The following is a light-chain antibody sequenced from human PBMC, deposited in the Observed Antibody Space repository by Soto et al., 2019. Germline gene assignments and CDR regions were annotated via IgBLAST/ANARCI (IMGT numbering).Light chain of an antibody. J-gene: IGKJ2*01. V-gene: IGKV1-9*01. CDR3: QQLKTYPYT. CDR2: SAS. CDR1: QDINKF. Sequence: IQLTQYPSSLSASVGDRVTLTCRASQDINKFLAWFQQTPGKAPNLLVYSASTLHSGVPSRFSGSGSGADFALTIRRLQPEDFATYYCQQLKTYPYTFGQGTRLDIK.